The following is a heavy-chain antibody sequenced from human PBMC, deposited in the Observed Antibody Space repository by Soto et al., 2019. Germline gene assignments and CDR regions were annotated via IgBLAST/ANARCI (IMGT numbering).Heavy chain of an antibody. J-gene: IGHJ6*02. Sequence: QVQLVESGGGVVQPGRSLRLSCAASGFTFSSYGMHWVRQAPGKGLEWVAVIWYDGSNKYYADSVKGRFTISRDNSKNTLYLQMNSLRPEDTAVYYCARDEGIAAAGDYYYYGMDVWGQGTTVTVSS. D-gene: IGHD6-13*01. CDR3: ARDEGIAAAGDYYYYGMDV. CDR2: IWYDGSNK. V-gene: IGHV3-33*01. CDR1: GFTFSSYG.